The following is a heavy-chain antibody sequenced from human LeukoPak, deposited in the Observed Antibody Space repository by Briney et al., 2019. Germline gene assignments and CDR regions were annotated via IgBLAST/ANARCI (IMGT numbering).Heavy chain of an antibody. Sequence: ASVKVSCKASGYTFTGYYMHWVRQAPGQGLEWMGWINPNSGGTNYAQKFQGRVTMTRDTAISTAYMELSRLRSDDTAVYYCARDRTKYCRSTSCPLDYWGQGTLVTVSS. J-gene: IGHJ4*02. CDR1: GYTFTGYY. CDR3: ARDRTKYCRSTSCPLDY. V-gene: IGHV1-2*02. CDR2: INPNSGGT. D-gene: IGHD2-2*01.